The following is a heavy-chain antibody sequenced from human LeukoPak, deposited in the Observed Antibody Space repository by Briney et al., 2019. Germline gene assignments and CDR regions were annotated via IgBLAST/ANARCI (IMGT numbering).Heavy chain of an antibody. CDR3: ARDQTYSGSGIYTYFDY. CDR2: IYYSGST. Sequence: PSETLSLTCTVSGGSISSSSYYWGWIRQPPGKGLEWIGSIYYSGSTYYNPSLKSRVTISVDTSKNQFSLKLSSVTAADTAVYYCARDQTYSGSGIYTYFDYWAREFWSPSPQ. D-gene: IGHD3-10*01. V-gene: IGHV4-39*07. CDR1: GGSISSSSYY. J-gene: IGHJ4*02.